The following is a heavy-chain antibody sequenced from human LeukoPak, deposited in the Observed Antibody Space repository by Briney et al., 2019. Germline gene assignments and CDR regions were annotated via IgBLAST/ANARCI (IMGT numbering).Heavy chain of an antibody. D-gene: IGHD5-18*01. J-gene: IGHJ4*02. Sequence: GESLQTSCKGSGYSFTSYWIGWVRQMPGKGLEWMGIIYPGDSDTRYSPSFQGQVTISADKSISTAYLQWSSLKASDTAMYYCARSRVVDTAMVGSLGYWGQGTLVTVSS. CDR2: IYPGDSDT. V-gene: IGHV5-51*01. CDR3: ARSRVVDTAMVGSLGY. CDR1: GYSFTSYW.